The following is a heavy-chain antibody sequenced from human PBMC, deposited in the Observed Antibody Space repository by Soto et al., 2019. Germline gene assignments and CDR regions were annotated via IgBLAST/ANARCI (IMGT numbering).Heavy chain of an antibody. CDR3: AIVTAVAGY. D-gene: IGHD6-19*01. CDR2: IYYSGST. Sequence: SETLSLICTVSGGSISSYYWSWTRQPPGKGLEWIGYIYYSGSTNYNPSLKSRVTISVDTSKNQFSLKLTSVTAADTAVYYCAIVTAVAGYWGQGILVTVSS. J-gene: IGHJ4*02. V-gene: IGHV4-59*01. CDR1: GGSISSYY.